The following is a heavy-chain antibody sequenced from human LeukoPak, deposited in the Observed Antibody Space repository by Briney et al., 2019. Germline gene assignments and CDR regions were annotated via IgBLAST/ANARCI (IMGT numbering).Heavy chain of an antibody. CDR1: GFTFSNAW. J-gene: IGHJ4*02. D-gene: IGHD1-26*01. Sequence: GGSLRLSCAASGFTFSNAWMSWVRQAPGKGLVWVSRINSDGSSTSYADSVKGRLTISRDNVKNTLYLQMSSLRVEGTDVYYCARGMRVGATIDYWGQGTLVTVSS. CDR2: INSDGSST. V-gene: IGHV3-74*01. CDR3: ARGMRVGATIDY.